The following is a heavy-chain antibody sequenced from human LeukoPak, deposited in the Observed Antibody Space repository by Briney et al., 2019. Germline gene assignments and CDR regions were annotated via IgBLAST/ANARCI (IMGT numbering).Heavy chain of an antibody. CDR1: GFTFSSYG. D-gene: IGHD6-6*01. Sequence: GGSLRLSCAASGFTFSSYGMSWVRQAPGKGLEWVSAISGSGGSTYYADSVKGRFTISRDNSKNTLYLQMNSLRAEDTAVYYCAKGFSPLEYSSSYFDYWGQGTLVTVSS. CDR2: ISGSGGST. J-gene: IGHJ4*02. CDR3: AKGFSPLEYSSSYFDY. V-gene: IGHV3-23*01.